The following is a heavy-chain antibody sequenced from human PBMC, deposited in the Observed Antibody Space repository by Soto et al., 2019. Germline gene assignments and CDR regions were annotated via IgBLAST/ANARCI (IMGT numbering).Heavy chain of an antibody. CDR2: ISNDGNRK. Sequence: GGSLRLSCAASGFSFSSYGMHWVRLAPGRGLEWVTVISNDGNRKYYGESVKGRFSVSRDNDKDTLYLQMNGLRPEDTGVYYCAKYRQQVNALQKWCQG. CDR3: AKYRQQVNALQK. V-gene: IGHV3-30*18. J-gene: IGHJ4*01. D-gene: IGHD3-16*02. CDR1: GFSFSSYG.